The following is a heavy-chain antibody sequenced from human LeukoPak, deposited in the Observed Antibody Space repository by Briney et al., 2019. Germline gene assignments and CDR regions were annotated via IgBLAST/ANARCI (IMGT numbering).Heavy chain of an antibody. V-gene: IGHV1-58*02. Sequence: GTSVKVSCKASGFTFTNSAMQCVRQTRGQRLEWIGWIVVGSGNTNYAQKFQERVTITGDMSTSTAYMELSSLRSEDTAVYYCAADRGYGDFYGMDVWGHGTMVTVSS. CDR1: GFTFTNSA. J-gene: IGHJ6*02. D-gene: IGHD4-17*01. CDR3: AADRGYGDFYGMDV. CDR2: IVVGSGNT.